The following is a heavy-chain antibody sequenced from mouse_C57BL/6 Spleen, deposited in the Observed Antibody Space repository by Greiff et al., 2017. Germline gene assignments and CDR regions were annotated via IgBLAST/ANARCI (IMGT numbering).Heavy chain of an antibody. CDR1: GFTFSDYY. CDR3: AKPLYSNHYYYAIDY. D-gene: IGHD2-5*01. CDR2: ISNGGGST. J-gene: IGHJ4*01. V-gene: IGHV5-12*01. Sequence: EVMLVESGGGLVQPGGSLKLSCAASGFTFSDYYMYWVRQTPEKRLEWVAYISNGGGSTYYPDTVKGRFTISRDNAKNTLYLQMSRLKSEDTAMYYCAKPLYSNHYYYAIDYWGQGTSVTVSS.